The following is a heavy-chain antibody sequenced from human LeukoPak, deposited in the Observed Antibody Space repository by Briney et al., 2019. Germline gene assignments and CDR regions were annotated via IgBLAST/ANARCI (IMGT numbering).Heavy chain of an antibody. Sequence: PSETLSLTCAVYGGSFSGYYWSWIRQPPGKGLEWIGEINHSGSTNYDPSLKSRVTIPVDTSKNQFSLKLSSVTAADTAVYYCARDVSITMVRGVIIRGRWFDPWGQGTLVTVFS. J-gene: IGHJ5*02. CDR3: ARDVSITMVRGVIIRGRWFDP. D-gene: IGHD3-10*01. CDR2: INHSGST. CDR1: GGSFSGYY. V-gene: IGHV4-34*01.